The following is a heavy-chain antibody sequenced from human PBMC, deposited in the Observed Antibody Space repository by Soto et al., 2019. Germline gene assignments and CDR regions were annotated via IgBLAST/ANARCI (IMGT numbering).Heavy chain of an antibody. D-gene: IGHD6-19*01. CDR2: VFHTGTT. CDR3: ARSAGWYAVHS. Sequence: QVQLQESGPGLVKPSGTLSLTCAVSGDSVSSPYYWCWVRQPPGKGLEWIGEVFHTGTTSYNPSHRSRVTISMDKYINQFSLDLSSVTAADTVVYYCARSAGWYAVHSWGPGTLVIVSS. V-gene: IGHV4-4*02. J-gene: IGHJ4*02. CDR1: GDSVSSPYY.